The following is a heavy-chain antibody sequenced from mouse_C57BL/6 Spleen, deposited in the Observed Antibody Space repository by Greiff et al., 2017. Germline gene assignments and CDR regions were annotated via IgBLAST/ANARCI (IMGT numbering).Heavy chain of an antibody. Sequence: EVQVVEPGGGLVKPGGSLKLSCAASGFTFSDYGMHWVRQAPEKGLEWVAYISSGSSTIYYADTVKGRFTISRDNAKNTLFLQMTSLRSEDTAIYYCASAASLITPYAMDYWGQGTSVTVSS. D-gene: IGHD1-1*01. CDR1: GFTFSDYG. V-gene: IGHV5-17*01. J-gene: IGHJ4*01. CDR2: ISSGSSTI. CDR3: ASAASLITPYAMDY.